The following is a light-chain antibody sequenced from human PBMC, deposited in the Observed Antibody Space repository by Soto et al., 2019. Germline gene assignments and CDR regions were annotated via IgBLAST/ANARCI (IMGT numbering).Light chain of an antibody. J-gene: IGKJ2*01. Sequence: DIQMTQSPSTLSAFVGDRVIITCRAGQTISTCLAWYQQKPGEAPKLLIYKASTLESGVPSRFTGSGTGTDFTLTISSLQPDDFATYYCQQYNSYPYTFGQGTKLEIK. CDR1: QTISTC. V-gene: IGKV1-5*03. CDR3: QQYNSYPYT. CDR2: KAS.